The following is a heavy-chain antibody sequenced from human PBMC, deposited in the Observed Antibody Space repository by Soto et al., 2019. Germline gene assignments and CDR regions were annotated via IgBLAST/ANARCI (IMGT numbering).Heavy chain of an antibody. CDR1: GFGFTFSTSA. J-gene: IGHJ4*02. Sequence: PGGSLRLSCAASGFGFTFSTSAMSWVRQAPGKGLEWVSTFRESGGTTHYANSVKGRFTISRDTSKNMLYLQMNSLRAEDTAMYYCAPIHPRVAAGLGITYWGQGTLVTVSS. CDR2: FRESGGTT. V-gene: IGHV3-23*01. CDR3: APIHPRVAAGLGITY. D-gene: IGHD6-13*01.